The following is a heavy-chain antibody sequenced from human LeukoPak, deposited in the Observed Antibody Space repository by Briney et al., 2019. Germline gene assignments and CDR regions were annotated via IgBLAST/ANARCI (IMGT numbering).Heavy chain of an antibody. CDR3: ARVDDMAGVDI. Sequence: SETLSLTCTVSGGSISSGDYYWSWARQPPGKGLEWIGEIYHSGSTNYNPSLKSRVTISVDKSKNQFSLKLSSVTAADTAVYYCARVDDMAGVDIWGQGTMVTVSS. J-gene: IGHJ3*02. CDR2: IYHSGST. V-gene: IGHV4-4*02. D-gene: IGHD3-9*01. CDR1: GGSISSGDYY.